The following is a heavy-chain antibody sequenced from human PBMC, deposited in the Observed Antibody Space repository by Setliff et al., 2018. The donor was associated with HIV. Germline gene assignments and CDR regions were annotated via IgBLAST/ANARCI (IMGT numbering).Heavy chain of an antibody. J-gene: IGHJ6*02. CDR1: GGSMSSYC. Sequence: SETLSLTCSVSGGSMSSYCWTWIRQSTGKGLEWIGHIYSTGTTNYNSSLKSRLTMSIDTSENQFSLKLRSVTAADTAVYYCARVVWMAAAGTIDYYYYGMDIWGQGTTVTVSS. CDR2: IYSTGTT. V-gene: IGHV4-4*07. CDR3: ARVVWMAAAGTIDYYYYGMDI. D-gene: IGHD6-13*01.